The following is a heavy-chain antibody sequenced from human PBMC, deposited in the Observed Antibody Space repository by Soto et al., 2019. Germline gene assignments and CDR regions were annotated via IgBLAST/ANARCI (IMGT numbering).Heavy chain of an antibody. CDR2: ISSSSSYI. Sequence: EVQLVESGGGLVKPGGSLRLSCAASGFTFSSYSMNWVRQAPGKGLEWVSSISSSSSYIYYADSVKGRFTISRDNAKNSLYLQMNSLRAEDTAVYYCARGNVDTAGSDAFDIWVQGTMVTVSS. CDR3: ARGNVDTAGSDAFDI. J-gene: IGHJ3*02. V-gene: IGHV3-21*01. CDR1: GFTFSSYS. D-gene: IGHD5-18*01.